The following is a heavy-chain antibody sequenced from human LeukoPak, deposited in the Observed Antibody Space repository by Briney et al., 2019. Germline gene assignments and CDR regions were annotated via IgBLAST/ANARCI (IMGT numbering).Heavy chain of an antibody. CDR3: ATEVRPYSSSWSFDY. CDR1: GFTVSSNY. V-gene: IGHV3-66*01. D-gene: IGHD6-13*01. CDR2: IYSGGGT. J-gene: IGHJ4*02. Sequence: GGSLRLSCAASGFTVSSNYMSWVRQAPGKGLEWVSLIYSGGGTYYADSVKGRFTTSRDNSKNTLYLQMNSLRAEDTAVYYCATEVRPYSSSWSFDYWGQGTLVTVSS.